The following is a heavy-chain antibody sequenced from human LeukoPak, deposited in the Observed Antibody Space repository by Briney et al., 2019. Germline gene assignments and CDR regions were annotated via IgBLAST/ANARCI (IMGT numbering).Heavy chain of an antibody. Sequence: TSETLSLTCAVSGGSISSGGYSWSWIRQPPGKGLEWIGYIYHSGSTYYNPSLKSRVTISVDTSKNQFSLKLSSVTAADTAVYYCAREYRGASGYSSGWYSVSRSSNYGMDVWGQGTTVTVPS. CDR3: AREYRGASGYSSGWYSVSRSSNYGMDV. D-gene: IGHD6-19*01. V-gene: IGHV4-30-2*01. J-gene: IGHJ6*02. CDR2: IYHSGST. CDR1: GGSISSGGYS.